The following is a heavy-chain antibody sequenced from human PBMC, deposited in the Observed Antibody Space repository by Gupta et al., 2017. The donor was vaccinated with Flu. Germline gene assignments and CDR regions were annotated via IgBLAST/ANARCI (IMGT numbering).Heavy chain of an antibody. D-gene: IGHD3-3*02. CDR3: ARGRTPIFGVAPWAYFDD. Sequence: QVTLRESGPALVKPTQTLTLTCSFSGFSLSPTGLCVAWIRQPPGKALEWLALIDWDNGQFYNSSLKTRLSSSKDTFKNQVVLSMTNMDPVDTATYYCARGRTPIFGVAPWAYFDDWGQGTLVTVSS. CDR1: GFSLSPTGLC. CDR2: IDWDNGQ. J-gene: IGHJ4*02. V-gene: IGHV2-70*01.